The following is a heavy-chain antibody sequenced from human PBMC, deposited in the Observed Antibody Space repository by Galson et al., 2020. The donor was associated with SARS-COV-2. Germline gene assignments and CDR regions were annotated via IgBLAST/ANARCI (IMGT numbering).Heavy chain of an antibody. CDR1: GFIFSDSA. V-gene: IGHV3-73*01. CDR3: TKDGLT. D-gene: IGHD3-9*01. CDR2: IRSKAYTYAT. Sequence: GGSLRLSCATSGFIFSDSAIHWVRQTSGQGLEWVGRIRSKAYTYATAYAASVRGRFTISRDDSKSTAFLQINSLKPEDTAVYYCTKDGLTWGQGTLVAVSS. J-gene: IGHJ4*02.